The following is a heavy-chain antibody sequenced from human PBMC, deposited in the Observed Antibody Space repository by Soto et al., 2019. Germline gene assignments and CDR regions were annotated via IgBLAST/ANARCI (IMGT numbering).Heavy chain of an antibody. Sequence: GSLXLSCAASGFTFSSYGMHWVRQAPGKGLEWVAVIWYDGSNKYYADSVKGRFTISRDNSKNTLYLQMNSLRAEDTAVYYCATQSGSYDYWGQGTLVTVSS. D-gene: IGHD1-26*01. CDR1: GFTFSSYG. CDR2: IWYDGSNK. CDR3: ATQSGSYDY. J-gene: IGHJ4*02. V-gene: IGHV3-33*01.